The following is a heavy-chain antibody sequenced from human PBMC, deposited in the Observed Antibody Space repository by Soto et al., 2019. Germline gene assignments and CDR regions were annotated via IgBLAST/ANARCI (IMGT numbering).Heavy chain of an antibody. Sequence: GGSLRLSCAASGFTFSSYEMNWVRQAPGKGLEWVSYISSSGSTIYYADSVKGRFTISRDNAKNSLYLQMNSLRAEDTAVYYGARDTSGSFDYGGQGTLVTVSS. CDR3: ARDTSGSFDY. V-gene: IGHV3-48*03. CDR2: ISSSGSTI. J-gene: IGHJ4*02. CDR1: GFTFSSYE. D-gene: IGHD1-26*01.